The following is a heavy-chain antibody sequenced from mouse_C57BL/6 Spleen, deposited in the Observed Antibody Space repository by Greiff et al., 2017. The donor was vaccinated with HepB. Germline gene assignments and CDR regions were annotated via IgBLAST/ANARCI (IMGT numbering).Heavy chain of an antibody. CDR2: IYPGSGNT. V-gene: IGHV1-66*01. Sequence: QVQLQQSGPELVKPGASVKISCKASGYSFTSYYIHWVKQRPGQGLEWIGWIYPGSGNTKYNEKFKGKATLTADTSSSTAYMQLSSLTSEDSAVYYCAATVVAPYAMDYWGQGTSVTVSS. CDR3: AATVVAPYAMDY. D-gene: IGHD1-1*01. CDR1: GYSFTSYY. J-gene: IGHJ4*01.